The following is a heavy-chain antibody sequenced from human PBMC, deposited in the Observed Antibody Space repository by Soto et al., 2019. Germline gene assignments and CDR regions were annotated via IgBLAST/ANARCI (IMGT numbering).Heavy chain of an antibody. J-gene: IGHJ4*02. D-gene: IGHD5-18*01. CDR1: GFSLNGNGVG. CDR3: AHRYVQLLSTFQYFDS. CDR2: IYWAGDL. V-gene: IGHV2-5*02. Sequence: GSCPTLVNPTQTLTLTCNFSGFSLNGNGVGXGWIRQSPGKALEWLALIYWAGDLRYSPALKSRLTITRDPSKDQVVLTMTNMDPTDSGTYYRAHRYVQLLSTFQYFDSWGQGTRVTVSP.